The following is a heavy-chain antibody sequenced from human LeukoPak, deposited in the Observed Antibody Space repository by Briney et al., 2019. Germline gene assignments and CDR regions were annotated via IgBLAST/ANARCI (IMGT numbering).Heavy chain of an antibody. V-gene: IGHV3-7*01. CDR1: GFTFSSYW. D-gene: IGHD3-10*01. Sequence: PGGSLRLSCVVSGFTFSSYWMSWLRQAPGKGLEWVANIKQDGSEKYYVDSVKGRFTISRDNAKNSLYLQMNSLRAEDTAVYYCARPGSPRGGVRGGNWFDPWGQGTLVTVSS. J-gene: IGHJ5*02. CDR3: ARPGSPRGGVRGGNWFDP. CDR2: IKQDGSEK.